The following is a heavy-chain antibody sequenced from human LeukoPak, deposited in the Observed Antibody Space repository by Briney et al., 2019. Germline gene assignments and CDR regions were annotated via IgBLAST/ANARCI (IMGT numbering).Heavy chain of an antibody. V-gene: IGHV3-66*01. Sequence: GGSLRLSCAASGFIFSSIYMSRVRQAPGKGLEWVSALYSGGGTYYADSLKGRFTISRDNSKNTMYLQMNSLRAEDTAVYYCARGRHSGFDYWGQGTLVTVSS. D-gene: IGHD3-10*01. CDR1: GFIFSSIY. CDR3: ARGRHSGFDY. J-gene: IGHJ4*02. CDR2: LYSGGGT.